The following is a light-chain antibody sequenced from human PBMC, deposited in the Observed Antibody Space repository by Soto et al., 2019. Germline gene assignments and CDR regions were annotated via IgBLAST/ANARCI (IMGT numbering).Light chain of an antibody. CDR2: DAS. Sequence: SVFTQSPATLSLSPGERATLSRRASQSVSSYLAWYQQKPGQAPRLLIYDASNRATGIPARFSGSGSGTDFTLTISSLEPEGFAVYYCQQRSNWPPLTFGGGTKVDIK. CDR1: QSVSSY. CDR3: QQRSNWPPLT. V-gene: IGKV3-11*01. J-gene: IGKJ4*01.